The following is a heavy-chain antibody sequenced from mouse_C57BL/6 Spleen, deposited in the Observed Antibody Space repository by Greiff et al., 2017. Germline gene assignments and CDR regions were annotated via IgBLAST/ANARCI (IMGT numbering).Heavy chain of an antibody. V-gene: IGHV1-72*01. J-gene: IGHJ2*01. CDR2: IDPNSGGT. CDR1: GYTFTSYW. Sequence: VQLQQPGAELVKPGASVKLSCKASGYTFTSYWMHWVKQRPGRGLEWIGRIDPNSGGTKYNEKFKSKATLTVDKPSSTAYMQLSSLKSEDSAVDYCASGYDYSFGYFDYWGQGTTLTVSS. D-gene: IGHD2-4*01. CDR3: ASGYDYSFGYFDY.